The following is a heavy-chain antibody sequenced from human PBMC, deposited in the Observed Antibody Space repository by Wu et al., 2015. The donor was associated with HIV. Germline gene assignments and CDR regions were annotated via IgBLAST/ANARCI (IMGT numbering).Heavy chain of an antibody. J-gene: IGHJ4*02. CDR2: INPRTDST. CDR1: GYTFINNF. Sequence: QVQLVQSRAEVKMPGASVKVSCTAFGYTFINNFLHWVRQAPGQGPEWMGVINPRTDSTTYAQPFEGRFTMTRDTSKNTVYMELSSLRSEDTARYYCARERVDYNSGGYRAHRGYYFDYWGQGTLVIVSS. V-gene: IGHV1-46*01. D-gene: IGHD3-22*01. CDR3: ARERVDYNSGGYRAHRGYYFDY.